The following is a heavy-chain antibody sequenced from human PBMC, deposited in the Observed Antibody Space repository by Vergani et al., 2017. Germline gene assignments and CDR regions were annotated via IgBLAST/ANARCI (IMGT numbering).Heavy chain of an antibody. CDR1: GGTFSSYA. V-gene: IGHV1-69*04. Sequence: QVQLVQSGAEVKKPGSSVKVSCKASGGTFSSYAISWVRQAPGQGLEWMGWIIPILGIANYAQKFQGRVTITADKSTSTAYMELSSLRSEDTAVYYSARDPRVQLWVGSSNYYFDYGGQGTLVTVSS. J-gene: IGHJ4*02. CDR3: ARDPRVQLWVGSSNYYFDY. CDR2: IIPILGIA. D-gene: IGHD5-18*01.